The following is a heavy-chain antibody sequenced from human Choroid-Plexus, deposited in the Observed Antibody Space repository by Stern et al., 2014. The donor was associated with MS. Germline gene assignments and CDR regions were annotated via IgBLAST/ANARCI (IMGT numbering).Heavy chain of an antibody. CDR1: GFTFGSCA. CDR3: AKDRQYLTYFFDH. Sequence: VQLVESGGGVVQPGRPLRLSCVASGFTFGSCAMHWVRQATGKGLEWVAGVPYDGSNKYYADSVKGRLTISRDNSQHNLYMQMSSLRPEDTAVYYCAKDRQYLTYFFDHWGQGSLVTVSS. CDR2: VPYDGSNK. D-gene: IGHD2/OR15-2a*01. J-gene: IGHJ5*02. V-gene: IGHV3-30*18.